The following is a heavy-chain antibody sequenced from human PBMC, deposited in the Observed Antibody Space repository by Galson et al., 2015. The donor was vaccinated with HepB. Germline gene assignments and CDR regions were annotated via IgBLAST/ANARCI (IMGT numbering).Heavy chain of an antibody. CDR1: GYTFSDYW. CDR3: ARGGGNLFDY. Sequence: SLRLSCAASGYTFSDYWMSWVRQAPGKGLEWVANIKQDGSEKYYVDSVKGRFTISRDNAKSSLSLQMNSLRAEDTAVYYCARGGGNLFDYWGRGTLVTVSS. V-gene: IGHV3-7*03. D-gene: IGHD4-23*01. CDR2: IKQDGSEK. J-gene: IGHJ4*02.